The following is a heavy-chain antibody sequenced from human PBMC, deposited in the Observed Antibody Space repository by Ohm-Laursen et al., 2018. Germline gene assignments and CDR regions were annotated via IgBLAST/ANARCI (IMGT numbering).Heavy chain of an antibody. CDR2: INHSGST. CDR1: GGSFSGYY. V-gene: IGHV4-34*01. J-gene: IGHJ4*02. D-gene: IGHD2-15*01. Sequence: SDTLSLTCAVYGGSFSGYYWSWIRQPPGKGLEWIGEINHSGSTNYNPSLKSRVTISVDTSKNQFSLKLSSVTAADTAVYYCARGSGVEGAVWGQGTLVTASS. CDR3: ARGSGVEGAV.